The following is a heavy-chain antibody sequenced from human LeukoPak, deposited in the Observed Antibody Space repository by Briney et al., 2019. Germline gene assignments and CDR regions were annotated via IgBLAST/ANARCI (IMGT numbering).Heavy chain of an antibody. CDR1: GFTFSSYA. CDR3: ARGRITMVRGVADY. Sequence: GGSLRLSCAASGFTFSSYAMSWARQARGKGLEWVSAISGSGGSTYYADSVKGRFTISRDNSKNTLYLQMNSLRAEDTAVYYCARGRITMVRGVADYWGQGTLVTVSS. V-gene: IGHV3-23*01. J-gene: IGHJ4*02. CDR2: ISGSGGST. D-gene: IGHD3-10*01.